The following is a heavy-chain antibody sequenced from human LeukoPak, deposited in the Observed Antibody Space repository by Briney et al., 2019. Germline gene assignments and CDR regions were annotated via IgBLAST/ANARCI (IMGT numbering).Heavy chain of an antibody. V-gene: IGHV4-59*01. Sequence: SETLSLTCTVSGGSISSYYWSWIRQPPGKGLEWIGYIYYSGSTNYNPSLKSRVTISVDTSKNQFSLKLSSVTAADTAVYYCARRTSSSTSSYYYMDVWGKGTTVTVSS. J-gene: IGHJ6*03. CDR2: IYYSGST. CDR3: ARRTSSSTSSYYYMDV. D-gene: IGHD2-2*01. CDR1: GGSISSYY.